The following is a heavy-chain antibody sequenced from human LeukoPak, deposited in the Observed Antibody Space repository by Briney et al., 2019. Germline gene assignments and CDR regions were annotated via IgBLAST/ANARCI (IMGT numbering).Heavy chain of an antibody. V-gene: IGHV3-23*01. J-gene: IGHJ4*02. CDR3: ARDYADYVGYFFFDY. D-gene: IGHD4-17*01. CDR1: GFTFNNYA. CDR2: ISGGGETT. Sequence: PGGSLRLSCAASGFTFNNYAMNWVRQAPGKGLEWVSSISGGGETTYYADSAKGRFTISRNNSQNTLYLQMDSLRAEDTAVYYCARDYADYVGYFFFDYWGQGTLVTLSS.